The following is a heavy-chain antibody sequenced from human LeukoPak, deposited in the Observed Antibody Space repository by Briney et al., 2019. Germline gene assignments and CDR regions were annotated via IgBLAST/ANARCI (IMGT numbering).Heavy chain of an antibody. V-gene: IGHV3-15*01. CDR1: GFTFSNAW. CDR3: ARRDTGNSLYFDY. Sequence: GGSLRLSCAASGFTFSNAWMSWVRQAPEKGLEWVGRIKSKTDGGTTDYAAPVKGRFTISRDNSKNTVFLQMNSLRTEDTAVYYCARRDTGNSLYFDYWGQGTLVSVSS. D-gene: IGHD4-23*01. J-gene: IGHJ4*02. CDR2: IKSKTDGGTT.